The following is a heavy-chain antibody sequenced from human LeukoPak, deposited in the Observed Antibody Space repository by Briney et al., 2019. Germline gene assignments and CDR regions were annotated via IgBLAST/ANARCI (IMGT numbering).Heavy chain of an antibody. Sequence: PSETLSLTCTVSGGSIRSSYYYWGWIRQPPGKGLEWIGSIYYSGSTYYNPSLKSRVTISVDTSKNQFSLKLSSVTAADTAVYYCARLGAGPTYYDFWSGYSSFYFDYWGQGTLVTVSS. V-gene: IGHV4-39*01. CDR1: GGSIRSSYYY. CDR2: IYYSGST. J-gene: IGHJ4*02. D-gene: IGHD3-3*01. CDR3: ARLGAGPTYYDFWSGYSSFYFDY.